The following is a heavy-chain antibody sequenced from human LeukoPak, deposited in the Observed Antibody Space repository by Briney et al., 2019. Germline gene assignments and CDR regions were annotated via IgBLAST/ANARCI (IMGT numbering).Heavy chain of an antibody. CDR2: INHSGST. J-gene: IGHJ3*02. Sequence: SETLSLTCAVYGGSFSGYYWSWIRQPPGKGLEWIGEINHSGSTNYNPSLKSRVTISVDTSKNQFSLKLSSVTAADTAVYYCAEGAYDSSGHAFDTWGQGTMVTVSS. CDR3: AEGAYDSSGHAFDT. V-gene: IGHV4-34*01. D-gene: IGHD3-22*01. CDR1: GGSFSGYY.